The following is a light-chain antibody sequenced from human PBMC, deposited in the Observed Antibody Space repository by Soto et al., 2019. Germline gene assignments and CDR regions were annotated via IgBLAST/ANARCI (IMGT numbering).Light chain of an antibody. J-gene: IGLJ2*01. V-gene: IGLV8-61*01. CDR1: SGSVSTSYY. Sequence: QTVVTQEPSFSVSPGGTVILTCGLTSGSVSTSYYPSWYQQSPGLAPRTLIYNTTTRSSGAPDRFSGSILGNKAALTITGVHSDDESDYLCALYVGSGTVVFGGGTQLTVL. CDR3: ALYVGSGTVV. CDR2: NTT.